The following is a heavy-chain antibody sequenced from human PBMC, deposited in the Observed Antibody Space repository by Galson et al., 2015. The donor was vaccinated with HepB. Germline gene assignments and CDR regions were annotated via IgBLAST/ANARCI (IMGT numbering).Heavy chain of an antibody. V-gene: IGHV3-73*01. CDR3: TRRAYSRGWYFDY. CDR2: IRSKANSYAT. Sequence: SLRLSCAASGFTFSGPAMHWVRQASGKGLEWVGRIRSKANSYATAYAAPVNGRFTISRDDSKNTAYLQMDSLKTEDTAVYYCTRRAYSRGWYFDYWGQGALVTVSS. D-gene: IGHD6-19*01. J-gene: IGHJ4*02. CDR1: GFTFSGPA.